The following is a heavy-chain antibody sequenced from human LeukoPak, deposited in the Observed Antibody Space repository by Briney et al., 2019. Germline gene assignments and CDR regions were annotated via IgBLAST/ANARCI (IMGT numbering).Heavy chain of an antibody. CDR1: GXTFSSYW. D-gene: IGHD4-23*01. CDR3: ASLQYGGRAYYFDY. J-gene: IGHJ4*02. Sequence: PGGSLRLSCAASGXTFSSYWVSWVRQAPGKGQEWVANIKQDESQKYYVDSGKGRFTISRDNAKNSLYLQMNSLRAEDTAVYYCASLQYGGRAYYFDYWGQGTLVTVSS. V-gene: IGHV3-7*02. CDR2: IKQDESQK.